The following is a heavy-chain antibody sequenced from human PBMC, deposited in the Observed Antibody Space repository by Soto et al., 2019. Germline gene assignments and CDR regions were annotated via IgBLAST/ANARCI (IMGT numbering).Heavy chain of an antibody. CDR2: IDYSGST. J-gene: IGHJ4*02. V-gene: IGHV4-31*03. D-gene: IGHD2-2*01. Sequence: QVQLQESGPGLVKPSQTLSLTCTVSGGSISSGGYYWSWIRQHPGKGLEWIGYIDYSGSTYYNPSLKRRVTISVDTSKKQFSMKMSSVTAADTAVYYCARGRSSTSPYPIGYWGQGTLVTVSS. CDR1: GGSISSGGYY. CDR3: ARGRSSTSPYPIGY.